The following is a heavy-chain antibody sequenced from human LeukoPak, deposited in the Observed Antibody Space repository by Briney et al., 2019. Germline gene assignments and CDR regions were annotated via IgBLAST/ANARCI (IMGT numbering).Heavy chain of an antibody. CDR1: GFTFDDYG. CDR3: ARGDGYNYDY. V-gene: IGHV3-33*08. CDR2: IWYDGSKK. J-gene: IGHJ4*02. D-gene: IGHD5-24*01. Sequence: PGGSLRLSCAASGFTFDDYGMHWVRQAPGKGLEWVAVIWYDGSKKFYADSVKGRFTISRDNSKNTLYLQMNSLRAEDTAVYYCARGDGYNYDYWGQGTLVTVSS.